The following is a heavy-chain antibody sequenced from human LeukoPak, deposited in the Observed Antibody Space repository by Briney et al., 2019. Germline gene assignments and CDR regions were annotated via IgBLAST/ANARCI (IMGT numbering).Heavy chain of an antibody. D-gene: IGHD6-13*01. CDR3: AKVGFSSSWYHYYYYGMDV. J-gene: IGHJ6*02. CDR2: ISYDGSNK. V-gene: IGHV3-30*18. Sequence: GGSLRLSCAASGFTFSSYGMHWVRQAPGKGLEWVAVISYDGSNKYYADSVKGRFTISRDNSKNTLYLQMNSLRAEDTAVYYCAKVGFSSSWYHYYYYGMDVWGQGTTVTVSS. CDR1: GFTFSSYG.